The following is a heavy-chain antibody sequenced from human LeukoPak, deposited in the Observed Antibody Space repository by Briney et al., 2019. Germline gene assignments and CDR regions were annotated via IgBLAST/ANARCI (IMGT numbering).Heavy chain of an antibody. V-gene: IGHV1-24*01. CDR2: FDPEDGET. J-gene: IGHJ4*02. CDR1: GYTLTELS. Sequence: ASVKVSCKVSGYTLTELSMHWVRQAPGNGGEWMGGFDPEDGETIYAQKFKGRVTMTEDTSTDTAYMELSSLRSEETAVYYWATVVELELKFFDYWGQGTLVTVSS. CDR3: ATVVELELKFFDY. D-gene: IGHD1-7*01.